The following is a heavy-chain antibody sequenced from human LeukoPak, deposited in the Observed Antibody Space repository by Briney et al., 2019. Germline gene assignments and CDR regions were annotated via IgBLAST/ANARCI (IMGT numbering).Heavy chain of an antibody. Sequence: GGSLRLSCAASGFTFSNYWMNCVRQAPGKGLEWVANIKQDGSENYYVDSVEGRFTIPRDNAKNSLYLQMNSLRAEDTAVYYCARDPSRGYTYGYEDYWGQGTLVTVSS. CDR2: IKQDGSEN. CDR1: GFTFSNYW. D-gene: IGHD5-18*01. CDR3: ARDPSRGYTYGYEDY. V-gene: IGHV3-7*01. J-gene: IGHJ4*02.